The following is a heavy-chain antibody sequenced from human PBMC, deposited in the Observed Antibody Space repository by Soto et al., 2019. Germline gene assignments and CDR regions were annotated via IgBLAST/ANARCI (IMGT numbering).Heavy chain of an antibody. Sequence: LRLSCAASGFTFSSYEMNWVRQAPGKGLEWVSYISSSGSTIYYADSVKGRFTISRDNAKNSLYLQMNSLRAEDTAVYYCARRSIAAPTHGMDVWGQGTTVTVSS. D-gene: IGHD6-6*01. J-gene: IGHJ6*02. CDR2: ISSSGSTI. CDR1: GFTFSSYE. V-gene: IGHV3-48*03. CDR3: ARRSIAAPTHGMDV.